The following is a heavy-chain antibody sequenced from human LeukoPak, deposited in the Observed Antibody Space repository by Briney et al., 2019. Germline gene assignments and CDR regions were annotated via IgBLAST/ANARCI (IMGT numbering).Heavy chain of an antibody. Sequence: PGGSLRLSCAASGFTFSSYAMSWVRQAPGKGLEWVSAISGSGGSTYYADSVKGRFTISRDNSKNTLYLQMNSLRAEDTAVYYCAKDDCSSTSCYKDAFDIWGQGTMVTVSS. CDR2: ISGSGGST. J-gene: IGHJ3*02. D-gene: IGHD2-2*02. CDR1: GFTFSSYA. CDR3: AKDDCSSTSCYKDAFDI. V-gene: IGHV3-23*01.